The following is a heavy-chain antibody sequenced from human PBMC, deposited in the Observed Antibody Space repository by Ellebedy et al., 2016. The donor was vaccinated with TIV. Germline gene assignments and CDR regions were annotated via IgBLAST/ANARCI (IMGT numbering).Heavy chain of an antibody. CDR3: AKWGGSGSYYNPNFDY. Sequence: GESLKISCKGSGYSFTSYWIGWVRQMPGKGLEWMGIIYPGDSDTRYSPSFQGQVTISADKSISTAYLQWSSLKASDTAMYYCAKWGGSGSYYNPNFDYWGQGTLVTVSS. V-gene: IGHV5-51*01. D-gene: IGHD3-10*01. CDR2: IYPGDSDT. J-gene: IGHJ4*02. CDR1: GYSFTSYW.